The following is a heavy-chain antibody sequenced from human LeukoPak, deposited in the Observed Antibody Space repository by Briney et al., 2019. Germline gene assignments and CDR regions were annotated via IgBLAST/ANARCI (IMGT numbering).Heavy chain of an antibody. CDR2: ISGDSTYI. Sequence: GGSLRLSCAASGFTFASYSMNWVRQAPGKGLEWVSSISGDSTYIYNAGSVKGRFTISRDNAQASLYLQMISLRADDTAVYYCARVSGRLERQSDLDYWGQGALVIVSS. CDR3: ARVSGRLERQSDLDY. CDR1: GFTFASYS. D-gene: IGHD1-1*01. V-gene: IGHV3-21*01. J-gene: IGHJ4*02.